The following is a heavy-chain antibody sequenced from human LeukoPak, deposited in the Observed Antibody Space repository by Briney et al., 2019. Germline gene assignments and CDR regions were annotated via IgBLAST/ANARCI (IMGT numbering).Heavy chain of an antibody. CDR3: ARDLYRIVVVPHYFDY. CDR1: EFTFSSYY. D-gene: IGHD3-22*01. CDR2: IKQDGGEK. V-gene: IGHV3-7*01. J-gene: IGHJ4*02. Sequence: GGSLRPSCAASEFTFSSYYMTWVRQAPGKGLEWVANIKQDGGEKYYVDSVKGRFTISRDNAKNSLYLQMNSLRAEDTAVYYCARDLYRIVVVPHYFDYWGQGALVTVSS.